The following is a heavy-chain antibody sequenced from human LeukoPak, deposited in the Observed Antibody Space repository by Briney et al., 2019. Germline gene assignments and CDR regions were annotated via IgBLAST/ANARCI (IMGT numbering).Heavy chain of an antibody. CDR2: INPNSGGT. CDR1: GYTSPIYG. J-gene: IGHJ4*02. Sequence: GASVKVSCKASGYTSPIYGLTWVRQAPGQGLEWMGWINPNSGGTNYAQKFQGRVTMTRDTSISTAYMELSRLRSDDTAVYYCARVRPKVGNDYWGQGTLVTVSS. V-gene: IGHV1-2*02. CDR3: ARVRPKVGNDY. D-gene: IGHD1-26*01.